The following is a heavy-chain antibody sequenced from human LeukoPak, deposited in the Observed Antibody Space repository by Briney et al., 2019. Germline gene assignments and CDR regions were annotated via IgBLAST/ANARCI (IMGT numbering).Heavy chain of an antibody. V-gene: IGHV4-4*07. J-gene: IGHJ3*02. D-gene: IGHD6-13*01. CDR1: GGSISSYY. CDR3: ARVETAAGTDDAFDI. Sequence: SETLSLTCTVSGGSISSYYWSWIRQPAGKGLEWIGRIYTSGSTNYNPSLKSRVTMPVDTSKNQFSLKLSSVTAADTAVYYCARVETAAGTDDAFDIWGQGTMVTVSS. CDR2: IYTSGST.